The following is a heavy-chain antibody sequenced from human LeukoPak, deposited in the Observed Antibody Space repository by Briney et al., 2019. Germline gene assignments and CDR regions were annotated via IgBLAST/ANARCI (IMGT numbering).Heavy chain of an antibody. CDR1: GGSMSNYY. D-gene: IGHD3-22*01. CDR2: IFSSGSP. J-gene: IGHJ3*01. Sequence: SETLSLTCTVSGGSMSNYYWSWIRQPPGKGLEWIAYIFSSGSPNYNPSLKSRVTISVDTSKNQFSLKLSSVTAADTAVYYCARHAPRDSSGNDAIDVWGQGTTVTISS. V-gene: IGHV4-59*08. CDR3: ARHAPRDSSGNDAIDV.